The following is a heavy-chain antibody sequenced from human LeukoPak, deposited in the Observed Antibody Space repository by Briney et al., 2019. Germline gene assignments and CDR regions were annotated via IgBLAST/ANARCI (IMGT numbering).Heavy chain of an antibody. CDR1: GFIVSSNY. V-gene: IGHV3-53*01. J-gene: IGHJ4*02. CDR3: ARARGYSYGCDY. Sequence: PGGSLRLSXAASGFIVSSNYTSWVRQAPGKGLEWVSVIYSGGSTYYADSVKGRFTISRDNSKNTLYLQMNSLRVEDTAVYYCARARGYSYGCDYWGQGTLVTVSS. D-gene: IGHD5-18*01. CDR2: IYSGGST.